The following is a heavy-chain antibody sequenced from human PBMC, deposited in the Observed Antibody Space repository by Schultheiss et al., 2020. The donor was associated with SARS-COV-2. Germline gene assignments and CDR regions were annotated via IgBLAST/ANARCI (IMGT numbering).Heavy chain of an antibody. D-gene: IGHD3-10*01. J-gene: IGHJ6*03. CDR3: ARDRFQSDGIYYYYYMDV. Sequence: GESLKISCAASGFTFSSYAMSWVRQAPGKGLEWVAAISSTGGRAYYSDSVKGRFTISRDNSKNTLYLQMNSLRAEDTAVYYCARDRFQSDGIYYYYYMDVWGKGTTVTVSS. CDR1: GFTFSSYA. V-gene: IGHV3-23*01. CDR2: ISSTGGRA.